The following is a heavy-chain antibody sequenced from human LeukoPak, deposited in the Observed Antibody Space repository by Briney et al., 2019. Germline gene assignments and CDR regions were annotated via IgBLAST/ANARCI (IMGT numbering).Heavy chain of an antibody. Sequence: ASVKVSCKASGYTFTSYGITWVRQAPGKGLEWMGWIRAYNGNTNSAQKLQGRVTMTTDTFTSTAYMELRSLRSDDTAVYYCARGRKDYGDYYFDSWGQGTLVTVSS. V-gene: IGHV1-18*01. D-gene: IGHD4-17*01. CDR1: GYTFTSYG. J-gene: IGHJ4*02. CDR3: ARGRKDYGDYYFDS. CDR2: IRAYNGNT.